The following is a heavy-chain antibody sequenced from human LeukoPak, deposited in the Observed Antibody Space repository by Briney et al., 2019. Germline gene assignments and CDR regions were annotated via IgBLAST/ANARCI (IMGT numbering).Heavy chain of an antibody. Sequence: SVKVSCKASGFTFTSSAVQWVRQARGQRLEWIGWIVVGSGNTNYAQKFQERVTITRDMSTSTAYMELSSLRSEDTAVYYCARWWDDGSGYSYLYGMDVWGQGTTVTVSS. D-gene: IGHD3-22*01. CDR1: GFTFTSSA. V-gene: IGHV1-58*01. CDR3: ARWWDDGSGYSYLYGMDV. J-gene: IGHJ6*02. CDR2: IVVGSGNT.